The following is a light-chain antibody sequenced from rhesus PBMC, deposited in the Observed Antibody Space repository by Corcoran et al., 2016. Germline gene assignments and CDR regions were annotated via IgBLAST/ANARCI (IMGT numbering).Light chain of an antibody. CDR1: ENVHNY. CDR2: KAS. Sequence: DIQMTQSPSSLSASVGDRVTITCRASENVHNYLNWYQRKPGKAPKLLIYKASTLQSGVTSRFSGSGSWTDYTFTISRLQPEDCATYYCQHDSGTPCSFGHGPKVDIK. V-gene: IGKV1-74*01. CDR3: QHDSGTPCS. J-gene: IGKJ2*01.